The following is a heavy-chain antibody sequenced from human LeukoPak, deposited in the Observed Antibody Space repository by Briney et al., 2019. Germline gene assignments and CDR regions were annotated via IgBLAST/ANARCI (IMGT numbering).Heavy chain of an antibody. V-gene: IGHV4-30-2*01. CDR2: IYHSGGT. CDR3: ARKTGWDINSWFDP. Sequence: ASETLSLTCTVSGGSISSGGNYWSWIRQPPGKGLEWIGYIYHSGGTYYNPSLKSRVTISVDRSKNQFSLKLSSVTAADTAVYYCARKTGWDINSWFDPWGQGTLVTVSS. CDR1: GGSISSGGNY. D-gene: IGHD5-12*01. J-gene: IGHJ5*02.